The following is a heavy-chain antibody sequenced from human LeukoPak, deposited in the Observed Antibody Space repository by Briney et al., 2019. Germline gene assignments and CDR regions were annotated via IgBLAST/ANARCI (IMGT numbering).Heavy chain of an antibody. Sequence: GSLRLSCAASGFTFSSYNMNWVRQAPGKGLEWVSYISSSSSTIYYADSVKGRFTISRDNAKNSLYLQMNSLRDEDTAVYYCAREYSSSSGSVSDYWGQGTLVTVSS. J-gene: IGHJ4*02. D-gene: IGHD6-6*01. CDR2: ISSSSSTI. CDR3: AREYSSSSGSVSDY. V-gene: IGHV3-48*02. CDR1: GFTFSSYN.